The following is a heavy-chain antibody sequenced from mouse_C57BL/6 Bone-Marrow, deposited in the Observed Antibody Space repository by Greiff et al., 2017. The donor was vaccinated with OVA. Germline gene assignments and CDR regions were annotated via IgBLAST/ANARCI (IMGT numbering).Heavy chain of an antibody. J-gene: IGHJ2*01. CDR1: GFTFSSYG. CDR2: ISSGGSYT. Sequence: EVKLVESGADLVKPGGSLKLSCAASGFTFSSYGMSWVRQTPDKRLEWVATISSGGSYTYYPDSVKGRFTISRDNAKNTLYLQMSSLKSEDTAMYYCARHQDTPRRYFDYWGQGTTLTVSS. CDR3: ARHQDTPRRYFDY. D-gene: IGHD3-2*02. V-gene: IGHV5-6*01.